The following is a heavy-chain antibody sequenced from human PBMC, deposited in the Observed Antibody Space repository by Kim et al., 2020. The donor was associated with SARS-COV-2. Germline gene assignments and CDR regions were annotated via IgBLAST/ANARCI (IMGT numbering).Heavy chain of an antibody. CDR3: ARGSDWYDC. CDR2: GKK. V-gene: IGHV3-23*01. J-gene: IGHJ4*02. D-gene: IGHD6-19*01. Sequence: GKKNYGAPVNGRFTNSRDNSKDPLYLQMNSLRAGDTAVYYCARGSDWYDCWGQGTLVTVST.